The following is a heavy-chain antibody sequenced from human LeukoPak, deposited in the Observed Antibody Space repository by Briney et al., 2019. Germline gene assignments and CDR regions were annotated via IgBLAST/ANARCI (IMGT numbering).Heavy chain of an antibody. V-gene: IGHV1-58*02. CDR2: IVVGSGNT. J-gene: IGHJ6*03. Sequence: ASVKVSCKASGFTFTSSAMHWVRQARGQRLEWIGWIVVGSGNTNYAQKCQERVTITRDMSTSTAYMELSSLRSEDTAVYYCAAGVTHGDYDYYYSYYMDVWGKGTTVTISS. CDR1: GFTFTSSA. CDR3: AAGVTHGDYDYYYSYYMDV. D-gene: IGHD4-17*01.